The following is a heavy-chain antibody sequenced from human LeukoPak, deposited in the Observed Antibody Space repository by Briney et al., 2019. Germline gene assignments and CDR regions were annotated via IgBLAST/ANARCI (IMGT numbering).Heavy chain of an antibody. Sequence: GGSLRLSCAASGFTFSSYAMSWVRQAPGKGLEWVSDISDSGRITFYADSVKGRFTISRDNSKNTLYLQMNSLRAEDTAVYYCARGFPYCGSTNCHYFDYWGQGTLVIVSS. V-gene: IGHV3-23*01. CDR2: ISDSGRIT. CDR1: GFTFSSYA. CDR3: ARGFPYCGSTNCHYFDY. D-gene: IGHD2-2*01. J-gene: IGHJ4*02.